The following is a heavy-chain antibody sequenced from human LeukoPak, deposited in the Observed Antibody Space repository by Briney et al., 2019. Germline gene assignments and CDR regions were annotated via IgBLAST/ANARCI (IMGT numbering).Heavy chain of an antibody. J-gene: IGHJ4*02. D-gene: IGHD3-10*01. CDR1: GFSFSGYD. Sequence: GGSLRLSCAASGFSFSGYDMRWVRQAPGKGLEWGSAISGSGGSTYYADSVKGRFTISRDNSKNTLYLQMNSLRVEDTAVFYCARDEGSGSYLDYWGQGTLVAVSS. CDR2: ISGSGGST. V-gene: IGHV3-23*01. CDR3: ARDEGSGSYLDY.